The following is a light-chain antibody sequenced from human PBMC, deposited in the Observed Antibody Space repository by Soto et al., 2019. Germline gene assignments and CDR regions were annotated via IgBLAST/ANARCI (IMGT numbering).Light chain of an antibody. Sequence: QSVLTQPASVSGPTGQSITISCTGTSSDVGGYNYVSWYQQHPVKAPKLMIYEVSNRPSGVSTGFSASDSGHTTCLTLSGLQAEDEADYDCSSYTSSSTPYVFGSGTKVTVL. CDR2: EVS. CDR1: SSDVGGYNY. CDR3: SSYTSSSTPYV. V-gene: IGLV2-14*01. J-gene: IGLJ1*01.